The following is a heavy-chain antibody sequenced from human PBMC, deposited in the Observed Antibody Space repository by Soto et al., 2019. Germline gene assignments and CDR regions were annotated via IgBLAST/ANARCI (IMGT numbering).Heavy chain of an antibody. Sequence: EVQLAESGGGLAQPGGSLRLSCAASGFTLSGYAMDWVRQAPGKVLEYVSGISSNGVGTYYANSVQGRFTISRDHSKNTVYLQMGSLRPEDMAVYYCARRARPDFYYMDVWCKGTTVTVSS. V-gene: IGHV3-64*01. J-gene: IGHJ6*03. CDR2: ISSNGVGT. CDR1: GFTLSGYA. CDR3: ARRARPDFYYMDV. D-gene: IGHD6-6*01.